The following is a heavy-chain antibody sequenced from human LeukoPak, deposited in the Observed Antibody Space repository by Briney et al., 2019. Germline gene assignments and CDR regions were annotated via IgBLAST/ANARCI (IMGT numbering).Heavy chain of an antibody. CDR3: AREGKGIAAGYYFDY. J-gene: IGHJ4*02. CDR2: IKQDGSEK. D-gene: IGHD6-13*01. V-gene: IGHV3-7*01. CDR1: GFTFSSYW. Sequence: PGGSLRLSCAASGFTFSSYWMSWVRQAPGKGLEWVASIKQDGSEKYYVDSVKGRFTISRDNAKNSLYLQMNSLRAEDTAVYYCAREGKGIAAGYYFDYWGQGTLVTVSS.